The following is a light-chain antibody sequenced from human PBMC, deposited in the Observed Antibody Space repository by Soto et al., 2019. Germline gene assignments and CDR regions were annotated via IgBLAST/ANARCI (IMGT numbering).Light chain of an antibody. J-gene: IGKJ1*01. CDR3: QQSESSPRT. CDR1: QSVTSTY. Sequence: EIVLTQSPGTLSLSPGERATLSCRASQSVTSTYLAWYQQTPGQAPRLLIYGTSNRATGVPDRFSGSGSGTDFSLNISGLEPEAFAVYYCQQSESSPRTFGQGTKVEIK. V-gene: IGKV3-20*01. CDR2: GTS.